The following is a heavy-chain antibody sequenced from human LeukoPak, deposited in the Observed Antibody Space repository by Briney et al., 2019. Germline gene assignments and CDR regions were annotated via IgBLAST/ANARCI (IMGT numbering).Heavy chain of an antibody. CDR1: GFTLSSYS. D-gene: IGHD3-9*01. Sequence: GGSLRLSCAASGFTLSSYSMNWVRQAPGKGLEWVSSISSSSSYIYYADSVKGRFTISRDNAKNSLYLQMNSLRAEDTAVYYCARRLRYFDWSIDYWGQGTLVTVSS. J-gene: IGHJ4*02. CDR3: ARRLRYFDWSIDY. V-gene: IGHV3-21*01. CDR2: ISSSSSYI.